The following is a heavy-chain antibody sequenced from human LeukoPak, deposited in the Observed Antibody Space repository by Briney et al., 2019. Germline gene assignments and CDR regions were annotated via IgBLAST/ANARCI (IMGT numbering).Heavy chain of an antibody. Sequence: GGSLRLSCAASGFTFSSYSMNWVRQAPGKGLEWVSSISSSSSYIYYADSVKGRFTISRDNAKNSLYLQMNSLRAEDTAVYYCARDSTNCSSTSCPFDPWGQGTLVTVSS. D-gene: IGHD2-2*01. CDR3: ARDSTNCSSTSCPFDP. J-gene: IGHJ5*02. CDR1: GFTFSSYS. CDR2: ISSSSSYI. V-gene: IGHV3-21*01.